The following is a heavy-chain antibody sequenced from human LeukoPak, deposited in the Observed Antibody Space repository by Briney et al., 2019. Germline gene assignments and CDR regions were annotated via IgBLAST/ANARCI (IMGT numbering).Heavy chain of an antibody. Sequence: GRSLRLSCAATGFTFDNYAMQWVWQAPGKGIERGSGIAWNRGNTGFADSVKGRFTISRDNDENSLYLQMNSLTPEDTAFYFCAKDMNSYGSGSSYNPWGPFVSWGQGTLVTVSS. CDR1: GFTFDNYA. J-gene: IGHJ4*02. CDR2: IAWNRGNT. D-gene: IGHD3-10*01. CDR3: AKDMNSYGSGSSYNPWGPFVS. V-gene: IGHV3-9*01.